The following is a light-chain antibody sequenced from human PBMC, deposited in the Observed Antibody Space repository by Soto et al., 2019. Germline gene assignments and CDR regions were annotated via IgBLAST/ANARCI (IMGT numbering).Light chain of an antibody. Sequence: EIVMTQSPGTLSVSPGERATLSCMASRSAISNLAWYQQKPGQSPRLLIFGASNRATGIPARFSGSGSGTDFTLTINSLEPDDFAVYYCQQRDSWPITFGQGTRLEIK. V-gene: IGKV3-11*01. J-gene: IGKJ5*01. CDR2: GAS. CDR1: RSAISN. CDR3: QQRDSWPIT.